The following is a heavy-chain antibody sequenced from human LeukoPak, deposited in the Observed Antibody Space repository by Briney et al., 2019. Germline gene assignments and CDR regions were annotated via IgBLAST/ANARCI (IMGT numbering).Heavy chain of an antibody. Sequence: PGRSLRLSCAASGFTFSSYAMHWVCQAPGKGLEWVAVISYDGSNKYYADSVKGRFTISRDNSKNTLYLQMNSLRAEDTAVYYCARDTTYYYGSGSYRTHYYYYGMDVWGQGTTVTVSS. CDR2: ISYDGSNK. D-gene: IGHD3-10*01. J-gene: IGHJ6*02. V-gene: IGHV3-30-3*01. CDR1: GFTFSSYA. CDR3: ARDTTYYYGSGSYRTHYYYYGMDV.